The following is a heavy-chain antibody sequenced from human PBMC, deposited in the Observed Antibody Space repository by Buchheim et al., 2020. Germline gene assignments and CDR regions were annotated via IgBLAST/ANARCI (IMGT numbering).Heavy chain of an antibody. CDR1: GFTFTNSW. CDR3: ARSGYDFWSGYHFDY. J-gene: IGHJ4*02. D-gene: IGHD3-3*01. Sequence: EVQLVESGGGLVQPGGSLTLSCAASGFTFTNSWMHWVRRAPGNGLVWISHINSEGSSKTYADSVKGRFTISRDNAKHTVYLQMHSLRAEDTAVYYCARSGYDFWSGYHFDYWGQGTL. CDR2: INSEGSSK. V-gene: IGHV3-74*03.